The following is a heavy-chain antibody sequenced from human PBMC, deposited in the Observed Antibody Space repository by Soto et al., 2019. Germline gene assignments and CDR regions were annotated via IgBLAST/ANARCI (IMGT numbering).Heavy chain of an antibody. Sequence: QVQLQESGPGLVKPSETLSLTCTVSGGSVSSGSYYWSWIRQPPGKGLEWIGYIYYSGSTNYNPAPKGRVTIPGATSKNQFSLKLSSVTAADTAGYYCARDSRGSSSSYYWGQGTLVTVSS. V-gene: IGHV4-61*01. CDR3: ARDSRGSSSSYY. CDR2: IYYSGST. CDR1: GGSVSSGSYY. D-gene: IGHD6-6*01. J-gene: IGHJ4*02.